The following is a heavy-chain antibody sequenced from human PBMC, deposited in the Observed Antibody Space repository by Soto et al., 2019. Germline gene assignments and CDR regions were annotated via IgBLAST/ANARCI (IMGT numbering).Heavy chain of an antibody. D-gene: IGHD6-6*01. CDR3: ARLSSSSYPYYFDD. J-gene: IGHJ4*02. CDR1: GYSFTNYW. V-gene: IGHV5-51*01. CDR2: IDPGDSEI. Sequence: EVQLVQSGAEVKKPGESLKISCKASGYSFTNYWIGWVRQMPGKGLEWMGIIDPGDSEIRYSPSFQGQVTISADKSTSTAYLQWSSLKASDTAMYYCARLSSSSYPYYFDDWGQGTLVTVSS.